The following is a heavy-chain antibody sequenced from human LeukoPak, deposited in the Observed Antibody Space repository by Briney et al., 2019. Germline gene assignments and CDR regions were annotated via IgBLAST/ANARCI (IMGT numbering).Heavy chain of an antibody. CDR3: ARETAFSGSTGYYMDV. V-gene: IGHV3-21*01. J-gene: IGHJ6*03. CDR1: GFTFSSYS. D-gene: IGHD2-2*01. Sequence: GGSLRLSCAASGFTFSSYSMNWVRQAPGKGLEWVSSISSSSSYIYYADSVKGRFTISRDNAKNSLYLQMNSLRAEDTAVYYCARETAFSGSTGYYMDVWGKGTTVTVSS. CDR2: ISSSSSYI.